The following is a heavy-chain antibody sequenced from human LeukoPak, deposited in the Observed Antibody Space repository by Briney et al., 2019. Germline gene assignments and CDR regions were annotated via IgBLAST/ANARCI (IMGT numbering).Heavy chain of an antibody. D-gene: IGHD3-22*01. V-gene: IGHV4-34*01. CDR2: INHSGST. J-gene: IGHJ3*02. CDR1: GGSFSGYY. CDR3: ARDSGLYYYDSSGQDAFGI. Sequence: SETLSLTCAVYGGSFSGYYWSWIRQPPGKGLEWIGEINHSGSTNYNPSLKSRVTISVDTSKNQFSLKLSSVTAADTAVYYCARDSGLYYYDSSGQDAFGIWGQGTMVTVSS.